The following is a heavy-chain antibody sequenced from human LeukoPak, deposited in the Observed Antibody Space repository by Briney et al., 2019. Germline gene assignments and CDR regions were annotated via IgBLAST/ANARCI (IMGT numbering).Heavy chain of an antibody. Sequence: PGRSLRLSCAASGFTFDDYAMHWVRQAPGKGLEWVSGISWNSGSIGYADSVKGRFTISRDNAKNSLYLQMNSLRAEDMALYYCAKDILRGQQLVPGAFDIWGQGTMVTVSS. D-gene: IGHD6-13*01. CDR2: ISWNSGSI. CDR1: GFTFDDYA. J-gene: IGHJ3*02. CDR3: AKDILRGQQLVPGAFDI. V-gene: IGHV3-9*03.